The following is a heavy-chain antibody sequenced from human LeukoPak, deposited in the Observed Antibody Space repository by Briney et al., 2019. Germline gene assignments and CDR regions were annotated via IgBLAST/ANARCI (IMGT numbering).Heavy chain of an antibody. CDR2: INTNTGNP. V-gene: IGHV7-4-1*02. D-gene: IGHD4-17*01. CDR3: ARGTPHYGDYGFDY. Sequence: GASVKVSCKASGYTFTSYAMNWVRQAPGQGLEWMGWINTNTGNPTYAQGFTGRFVFSLDTSVSTAYLQISSLKAEDTAVYYCARGTPHYGDYGFDYWGQGTLVTVSS. CDR1: GYTFTSYA. J-gene: IGHJ4*02.